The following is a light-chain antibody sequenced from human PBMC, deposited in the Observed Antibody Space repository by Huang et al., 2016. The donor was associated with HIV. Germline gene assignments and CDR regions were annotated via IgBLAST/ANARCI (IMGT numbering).Light chain of an antibody. CDR1: QSLSGW. J-gene: IGKJ2*01. V-gene: IGKV1-5*03. Sequence: DIQMTQSPSTLSDSIGDRVTINCRAIQSLSGWLAWYQQRPGNAPNILISKASSLQSGVPPRFSGSGSGTDFILTISSLQPDDFATYYCQQLHNSPYTFGQGTKLEIK. CDR2: KAS. CDR3: QQLHNSPYT.